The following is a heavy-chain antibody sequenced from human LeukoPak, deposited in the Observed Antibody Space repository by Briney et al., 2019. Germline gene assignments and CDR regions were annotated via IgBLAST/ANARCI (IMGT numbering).Heavy chain of an antibody. CDR2: ISGSGGST. CDR3: AKQGSGSYYNFYYYYYMDV. J-gene: IGHJ6*03. CDR1: GLTFSSYA. V-gene: IGHV3-23*01. D-gene: IGHD3-10*01. Sequence: GGSLRLSCAASGLTFSSYAMSWVRQAPGKGLEWVSAISGSGGSTYYADSVKGRFTISRDNSKNTLYLQMNSLRAEDTAVYYCAKQGSGSYYNFYYYYYMDVWGKGTTVTVSS.